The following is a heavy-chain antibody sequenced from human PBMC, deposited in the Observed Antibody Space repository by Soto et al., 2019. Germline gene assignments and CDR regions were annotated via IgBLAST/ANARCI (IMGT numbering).Heavy chain of an antibody. CDR3: ARDLGLVDFDY. D-gene: IGHD6-19*01. CDR1: GFTFSSYS. Sequence: EVQLVESGGGLVKPGGSLRLSCAASGFTFSSYSMNWVRQAPGKGLEWVSSISSSSSYIYYADSVKGRFTISRDNAKNSLYLQMHSLRAEDTAVYYCARDLGLVDFDYWGQGTLVTVSS. V-gene: IGHV3-21*01. J-gene: IGHJ4*02. CDR2: ISSSSSYI.